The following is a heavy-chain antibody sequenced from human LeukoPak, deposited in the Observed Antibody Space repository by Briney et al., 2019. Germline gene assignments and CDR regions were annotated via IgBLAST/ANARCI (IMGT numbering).Heavy chain of an antibody. Sequence: GGSLRLSCAASGFTFSSYGMSWVRQAPGKGLEWVSAISGSGGSTYYADSVKGRFTISRDNSKNTLYLQMNSLRAEDTAVYYCTTDGVGVEGATYDNWGQGTLVSVSS. CDR1: GFTFSSYG. CDR2: ISGSGGST. D-gene: IGHD1-26*01. CDR3: TTDGVGVEGATYDN. V-gene: IGHV3-23*01. J-gene: IGHJ4*02.